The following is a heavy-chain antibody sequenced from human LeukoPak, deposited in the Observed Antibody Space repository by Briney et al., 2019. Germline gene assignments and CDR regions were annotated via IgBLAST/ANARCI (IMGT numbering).Heavy chain of an antibody. CDR3: ARDPTGYSSSWYYYYGMDV. J-gene: IGHJ6*02. CDR1: GGTFSSYA. V-gene: IGHV1-69*04. Sequence: GASVTVSCTASGGTFSSYAISWVRQAPGQGLEWMGRIIPILGIANYAQKFQGRVTITADKSTSTAYMELSSLRSEDTAVYYCARDPTGYSSSWYYYYGMDVWGQGTTVTVSS. D-gene: IGHD6-13*01. CDR2: IIPILGIA.